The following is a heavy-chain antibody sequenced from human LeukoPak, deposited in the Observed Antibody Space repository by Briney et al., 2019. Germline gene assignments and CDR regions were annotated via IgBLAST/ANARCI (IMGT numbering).Heavy chain of an antibody. CDR1: GGSISSYY. V-gene: IGHV4-4*07. CDR2: IYTSGST. J-gene: IGHJ4*02. CDR3: ARVAYYDSSGYYYTRGTYYFDY. Sequence: PSETLSLTCTVSGGSISSYYWSWIRQPAGKGLEWIGRIYTSGSTNYNPSLKSRVTISVDTSKNQFSLKLSSVTAADTAVYYCARVAYYDSSGYYYTRGTYYFDYWGQGTLVTVSS. D-gene: IGHD3-22*01.